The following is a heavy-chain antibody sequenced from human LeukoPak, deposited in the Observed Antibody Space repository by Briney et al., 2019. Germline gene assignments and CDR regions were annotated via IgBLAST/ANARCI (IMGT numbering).Heavy chain of an antibody. CDR3: AKGRTKWELSGYFDY. D-gene: IGHD1-26*01. J-gene: IGHJ4*02. V-gene: IGHV3-30*02. CDR1: GFTFSSYG. CDR2: IRYDGSNK. Sequence: GGSLRLSCAASGFTFSSYGMHWVRQAPGKGLEWVAFIRYDGSNKYYADSVKGRFTISRDNSKITLYLQMNSLRAEDTAVYYCAKGRTKWELSGYFDYWGQGTLVTVSS.